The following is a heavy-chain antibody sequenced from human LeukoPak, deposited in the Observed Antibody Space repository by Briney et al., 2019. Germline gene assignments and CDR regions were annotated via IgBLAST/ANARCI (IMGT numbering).Heavy chain of an antibody. D-gene: IGHD2-15*01. CDR3: ARAPYCSGGSCYSHNWFDP. J-gene: IGHJ5*02. CDR1: GFAFSDYY. CDR2: IYSGGST. Sequence: PGGSLRLSCAASGFAFSDYYMSWVRQAPRKGLEWVSVIYSGGSTYYADSVKGRFTISRDNSKNTLYLQMNSLRAEDTAVYYCARAPYCSGGSCYSHNWFDPWGQGTLVTVSS. V-gene: IGHV3-66*01.